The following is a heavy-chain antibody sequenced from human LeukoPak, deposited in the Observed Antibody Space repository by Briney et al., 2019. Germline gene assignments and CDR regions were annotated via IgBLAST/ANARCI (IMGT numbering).Heavy chain of an antibody. Sequence: GGSLRLSCAASGFTFSGSAMHWVRQASGKGLEWVGRIRSKANSYATAYAASVKGRFTISRDDSKNTAYLQMNSLKTEDTAVYYCTRASALYGDYVDYWGQGTLVTVSS. CDR3: TRASALYGDYVDY. CDR1: GFTFSGSA. D-gene: IGHD4-17*01. V-gene: IGHV3-73*01. J-gene: IGHJ4*02. CDR2: IRSKANSYAT.